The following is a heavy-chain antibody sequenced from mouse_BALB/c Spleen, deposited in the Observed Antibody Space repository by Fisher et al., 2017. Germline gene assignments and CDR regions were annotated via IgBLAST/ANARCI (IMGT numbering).Heavy chain of an antibody. D-gene: IGHD1-1*01. J-gene: IGHJ4*01. Sequence: KFKGKATLTVDTSSSTAYMQLSSLTSEDSAVYYCTRSEDYGSNYGYYAMDYWGQGTSVTVSS. V-gene: IGHV1-50*01. CDR3: TRSEDYGSNYGYYAMDY.